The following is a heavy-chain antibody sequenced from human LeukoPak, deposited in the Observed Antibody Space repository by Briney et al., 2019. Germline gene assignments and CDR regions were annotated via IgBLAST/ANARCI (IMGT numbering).Heavy chain of an antibody. CDR3: ARLGGWFDP. CDR2: INHSGST. CDR1: GDSISSYY. Sequence: PSETLSLTCTVSGDSISSYYWSWIRQPPGKGLEWIGHINHSGSTTYNPSLKSRNTISVDTSKNQFSLKLSSVTAADTAVYYCARLGGWFDPWGQGTLVTVCS. J-gene: IGHJ5*02. V-gene: IGHV4-59*08. D-gene: IGHD3-10*01.